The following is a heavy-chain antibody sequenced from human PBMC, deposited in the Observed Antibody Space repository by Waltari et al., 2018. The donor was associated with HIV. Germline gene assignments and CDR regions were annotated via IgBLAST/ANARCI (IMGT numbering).Heavy chain of an antibody. Sequence: EVQLVQSGAEVKKPGESLKISCEASGYSFTDSWIAWVRQRPGKGLEWMGIIYPGDSETRYSPSVHGQVTISVDKSINTAYVQWRSLKASDTAMYYCARQYYYDSDGYLGDLGYWGQGTLVTVSS. CDR1: GYSFTDSW. CDR3: ARQYYYDSDGYLGDLGY. J-gene: IGHJ4*02. V-gene: IGHV5-51*01. D-gene: IGHD3-22*01. CDR2: IYPGDSET.